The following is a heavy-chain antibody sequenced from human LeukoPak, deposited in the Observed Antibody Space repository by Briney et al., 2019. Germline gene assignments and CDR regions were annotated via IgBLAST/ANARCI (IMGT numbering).Heavy chain of an antibody. CDR3: AKDGYYSSANHFARLHFDL. D-gene: IGHD3-3*01. CDR1: GFTFSTHA. CDR2: ISGDVQTT. J-gene: IGHJ2*01. Sequence: GGSLRLSCEASGFTFSTHAMNWIRQTPGKGLEWLSVISGDVQTTTYASSVKGRFTISRDNSKNTLYLEMNSLRVEDTAIYYCAKDGYYSSANHFARLHFDLWGRGTRVTVSP. V-gene: IGHV3-23*01.